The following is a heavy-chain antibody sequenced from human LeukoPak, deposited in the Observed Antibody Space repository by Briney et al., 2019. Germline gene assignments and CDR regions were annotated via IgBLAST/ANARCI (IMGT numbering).Heavy chain of an antibody. Sequence: PGGSLRLSCAVSGPTFSSSWMDWVRQAPGKGLEWVASINPEGSEKYSADSVKGRFTISRDNAKNSLYLQMDSLGVEDTAFYYCARDLAYSRLDYWGQGMLVTVSS. V-gene: IGHV3-7*01. D-gene: IGHD5-18*01. J-gene: IGHJ4*02. CDR2: INPEGSEK. CDR3: ARDLAYSRLDY. CDR1: GPTFSSSW.